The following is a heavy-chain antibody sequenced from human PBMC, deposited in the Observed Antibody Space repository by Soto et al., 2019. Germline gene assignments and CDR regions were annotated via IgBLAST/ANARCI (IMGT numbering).Heavy chain of an antibody. CDR2: IYHSGST. D-gene: IGHD6-13*01. CDR3: ARGTWEQQLVPGWFDP. J-gene: IGHJ5*02. V-gene: IGHV4-38-2*02. CDR1: WGSRGIGDY. Sequence: PSVTMPLPCRVSWGSRGIGDYWVWIRQPPGKGLEWIGSIYHSGSTYYNPSLKSRVTISVDTSKNQFSLKLSSVTAADTAVYYCARGTWEQQLVPGWFDPWGQRILVTVS.